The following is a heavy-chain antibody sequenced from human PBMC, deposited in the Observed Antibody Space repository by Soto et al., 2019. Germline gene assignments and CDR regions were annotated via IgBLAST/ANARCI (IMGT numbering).Heavy chain of an antibody. V-gene: IGHV4-34*01. CDR1: GGSFSGYY. Sequence: PSETLSLTCAVYGGSFSGYYWSWIRQPPGKGLEWIGEINHSGSTNYNPSLKSRVTISVDTSKNQFSLKLSSVTAADTAVYYCARKGGGVVVVVAATSHGHWFDPWGQGTLVTVSS. CDR3: ARKGGGVVVVVAATSHGHWFDP. J-gene: IGHJ5*02. D-gene: IGHD2-15*01. CDR2: INHSGST.